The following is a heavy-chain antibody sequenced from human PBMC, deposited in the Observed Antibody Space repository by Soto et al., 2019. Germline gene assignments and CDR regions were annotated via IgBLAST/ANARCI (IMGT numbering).Heavy chain of an antibody. D-gene: IGHD2-15*01. CDR3: ACEPWGGGSHSRGGMDV. J-gene: IGHJ6*02. Sequence: ASVKVSCKASGYTFSAYYMHWVRQAPGQGLEWMGWINPNSGGTNYAQKFQGRVTMTRGTSISTAYMELSRLRSDDTAVYYCACEPWGGGSHSRGGMDVWGQGTTVTVSS. V-gene: IGHV1-2*02. CDR2: INPNSGGT. CDR1: GYTFSAYY.